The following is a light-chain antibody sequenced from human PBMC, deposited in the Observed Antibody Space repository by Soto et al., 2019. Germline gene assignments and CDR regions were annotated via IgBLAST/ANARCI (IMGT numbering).Light chain of an antibody. J-gene: IGLJ1*01. CDR1: SSNIGNNY. CDR3: AAWDDSLNGSYV. Sequence: QSVLTQPPSVSAAPGQKVTISCSGSSSNIGNNYVSWYQQLPGTAPKLLIYDNNKRPSGIPDRFSGSKSGTSASLAISGLQSEDEADYYCAAWDDSLNGSYVFGTGTKVTVL. CDR2: DNN. V-gene: IGLV1-51*01.